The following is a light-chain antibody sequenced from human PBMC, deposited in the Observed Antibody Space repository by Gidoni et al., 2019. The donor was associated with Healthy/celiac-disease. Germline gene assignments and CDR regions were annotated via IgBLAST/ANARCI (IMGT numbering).Light chain of an antibody. Sequence: QSALTQPASVSGSPGQSLTISCTGTSSDVGHYNRVSWYQQHPGKAPKLMIYEVSNRPSGVPDRFSGSKSGNTASLTISGLQAEDEGDYYCSSYTSRSTLVVFGGGTKLTVL. J-gene: IGLJ2*01. CDR2: EVS. V-gene: IGLV2-14*01. CDR1: SSDVGHYNR. CDR3: SSYTSRSTLVV.